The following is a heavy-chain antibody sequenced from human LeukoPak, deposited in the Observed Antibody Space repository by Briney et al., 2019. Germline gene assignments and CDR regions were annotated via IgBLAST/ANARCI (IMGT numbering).Heavy chain of an antibody. J-gene: IGHJ5*02. CDR3: ARRDGYSGYDYDA. CDR1: GYTFTSYD. V-gene: IGHV1-8*01. D-gene: IGHD5-12*01. Sequence: ASVKVSCKXSGYTFTSYDINWVRQATGQGLEWMGWMNPNSGNTGYAQKFQGRVTMTRNTSISTAYMELSSLRSEDTAVYYCARRDGYSGYDYDAWGQGTLVTVSS. CDR2: MNPNSGNT.